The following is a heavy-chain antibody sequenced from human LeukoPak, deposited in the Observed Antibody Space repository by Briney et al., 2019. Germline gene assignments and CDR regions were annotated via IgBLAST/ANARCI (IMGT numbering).Heavy chain of an antibody. CDR1: GGSISSFY. D-gene: IGHD1-26*01. CDR2: TYSSGST. CDR3: ARTGSYSAVYYFDY. J-gene: IGHJ4*02. Sequence: PSETLSLTCTVSGGSISSFYWSWIRRPAGKGLEWIGRTYSSGSTNYNPSLKSRVTMSVDTSKNQFSLKLNSVTAADTAVYYCARTGSYSAVYYFDYWGQGNLVTVSS. V-gene: IGHV4-4*07.